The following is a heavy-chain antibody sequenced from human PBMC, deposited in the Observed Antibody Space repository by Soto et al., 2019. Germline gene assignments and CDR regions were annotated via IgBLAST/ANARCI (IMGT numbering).Heavy chain of an antibody. CDR3: ARDVSPGTSTLYLDAFDI. V-gene: IGHV3-7*05. CDR2: IKKDGSRT. CDR1: GFSLGSYW. D-gene: IGHD2-8*01. J-gene: IGHJ3*02. Sequence: EAQLVESGGGLVQPGGSLRLSCEASGFSLGSYWMTWVRQAPGKGLEWVANIKKDGSRTSYLDSGRGRFTISRDNVGNSLSLQMDSLRAEDTGLYFCARDVSPGTSTLYLDAFDIWGQGTMVTVSS.